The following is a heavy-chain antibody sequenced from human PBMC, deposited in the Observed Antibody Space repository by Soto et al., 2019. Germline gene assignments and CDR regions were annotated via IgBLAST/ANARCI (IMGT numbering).Heavy chain of an antibody. CDR2: IDPIGGAT. CDR1: GYTFTSHY. J-gene: IGHJ4*02. CDR3: SRGLWQWLFDY. Sequence: QVQLVQSGAEVKKPGASVMVSCRASGYTFTSHYMHWVRQAPGQGLEWMGMIDPIGGATTYAQKSQGRVTRTRDTSTTTVYMELSSLRPEDTAVYSSSRGLWQWLFDYWGQGTLVTVSS. V-gene: IGHV1-46*03. D-gene: IGHD6-19*01.